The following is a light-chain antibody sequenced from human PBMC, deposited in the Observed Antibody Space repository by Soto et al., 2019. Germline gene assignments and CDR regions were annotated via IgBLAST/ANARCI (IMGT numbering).Light chain of an antibody. J-gene: IGLJ2*01. V-gene: IGLV3-9*01. CDR3: QVWGSSTVV. Sequence: SYELTQPLSVSVALGQTARITCGGNNIGSKNVHWYQQKPGQAPVQVIYRDSNRPSGIPERFSGSNSGNTATLTISRAQAGDEADYYCQVWGSSTVVFGGGTKLTVL. CDR2: RDS. CDR1: NIGSKN.